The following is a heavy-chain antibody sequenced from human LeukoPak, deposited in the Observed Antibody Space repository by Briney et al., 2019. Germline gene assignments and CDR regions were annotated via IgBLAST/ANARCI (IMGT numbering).Heavy chain of an antibody. CDR2: IYYSGGT. V-gene: IGHV4-39*07. J-gene: IGHJ4*02. D-gene: IGHD3-16*01. Sequence: SETLSLTCTVSGGSISSSSYYWGWIRQPPPGKGLEWIGTIYYSGGTYYNPSLKSRVTISVDTSKNQLSLSLSSVTAADTALYFCARAPPFTPNYFDYWGQGTLVTVSS. CDR3: ARAPPFTPNYFDY. CDR1: GGSISSSSYY.